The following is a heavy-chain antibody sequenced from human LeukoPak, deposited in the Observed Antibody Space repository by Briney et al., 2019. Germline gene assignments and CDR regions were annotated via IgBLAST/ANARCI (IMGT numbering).Heavy chain of an antibody. J-gene: IGHJ4*02. CDR2: ISSSSSYI. CDR3: ARDHGAFVVVTANDY. D-gene: IGHD2-21*02. CDR1: GFTFSSYA. Sequence: PGGSLRLSCAASGFTFSSYAMSWVRQAPGKGLEWVSSISSSSSYIYYADSVKGRFTISRDNAKNSLYLQMNSLRAEDTAVYYCARDHGAFVVVTANDYWGQGTLVTVSS. V-gene: IGHV3-21*01.